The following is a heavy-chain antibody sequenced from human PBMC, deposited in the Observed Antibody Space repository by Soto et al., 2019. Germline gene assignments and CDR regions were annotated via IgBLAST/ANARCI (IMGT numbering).Heavy chain of an antibody. CDR2: IDYTGNT. CDR1: GGYISISSYY. CDR3: ARINKGYGTDS. D-gene: IGHD5-18*01. Sequence: SETLSLTCAVSGGYISISSYYWVCIRQPPGKGLEWIASIDYTGNTFYNPSLTSRVTISVDTSKNQFSLKVTSVTAADTAVYYCARINKGYGTDSWGQGTLVTVSS. V-gene: IGHV4-39*01. J-gene: IGHJ4*02.